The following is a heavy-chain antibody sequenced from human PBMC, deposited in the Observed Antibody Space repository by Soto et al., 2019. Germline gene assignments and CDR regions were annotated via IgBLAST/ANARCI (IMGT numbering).Heavy chain of an antibody. V-gene: IGHV4-59*01. Sequence: QVQLQESGPGLVKPSEILSLTCSVSGASITSSYWTWIRQAPGKELEWIGFISDIGSPIYKTSLTSRLTISLDTSKNQFSLILKSVTSADTAVYYCARLSGGYYPDWGQGTLVIVSS. CDR1: GASITSSY. CDR3: ARLSGGYYPD. J-gene: IGHJ4*02. D-gene: IGHD2-8*02. CDR2: ISDIGSP.